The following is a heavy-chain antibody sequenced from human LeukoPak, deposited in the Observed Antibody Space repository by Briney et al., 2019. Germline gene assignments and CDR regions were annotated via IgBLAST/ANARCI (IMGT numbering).Heavy chain of an antibody. CDR2: INPNSGSR. J-gene: IGHJ4*02. CDR1: GYTFTGYY. CDR3: ARGDGYSYGYLGY. Sequence: GASVKVSCKAFGYTFTGYYMHWVRQAPGHGLEGMGWINPNSGSRSYAQKFQGRVTMTRDTSISTAYMELSRLKYDDTAVYYCARGDGYSYGYLGYWGQGTLVTVSS. D-gene: IGHD5-18*01. V-gene: IGHV1-2*02.